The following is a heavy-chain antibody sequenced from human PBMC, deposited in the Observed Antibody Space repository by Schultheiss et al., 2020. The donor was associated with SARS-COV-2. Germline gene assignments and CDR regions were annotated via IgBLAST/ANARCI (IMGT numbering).Heavy chain of an antibody. J-gene: IGHJ4*02. CDR1: GFTFTSSA. V-gene: IGHV1-58*01. CDR3: ARGYYDSSGYYYFDY. Sequence: SVKVSCKASGFTFTSSAVQWVRQARGQRLEWIGWIVVGSGNTNYAQKFQGRVTMTRDTSTSTVYMELSSLRSEDTAVYYCARGYYDSSGYYYFDYWGQGTLVTVSS. CDR2: IVVGSGNT. D-gene: IGHD3-22*01.